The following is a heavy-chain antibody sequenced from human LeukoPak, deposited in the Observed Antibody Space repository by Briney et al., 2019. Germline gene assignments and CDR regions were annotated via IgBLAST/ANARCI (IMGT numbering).Heavy chain of an antibody. J-gene: IGHJ4*02. Sequence: GGSLRLSCTGYGFTFGDYAVSWVRQAPGKGLEGVGFIRSRAYGGTTEYDASVKGRFSISRDDSKSIAYLQMNSLKTEDTAVYYCSRDPLHHYGSGSYYHFDYWGQGTLVTVSS. CDR3: SRDPLHHYGSGSYYHFDY. V-gene: IGHV3-49*04. CDR1: GFTFGDYA. D-gene: IGHD3-10*01. CDR2: IRSRAYGGTT.